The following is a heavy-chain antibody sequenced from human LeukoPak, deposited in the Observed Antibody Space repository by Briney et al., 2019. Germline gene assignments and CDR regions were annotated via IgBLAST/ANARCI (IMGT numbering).Heavy chain of an antibody. CDR1: GYTFTSYD. CDR3: ARGPATIFGVVNYYYYMDV. Sequence: GASVKVSCTASGYTFTSYDINWVRQATGQGLEWMGWMNPNSGNTGYAQKFQGRVTMTRNTSISTAYMELSSLRSEDTAVYYCARGPATIFGVVNYYYYMDVWGKGTTVTVSS. D-gene: IGHD3-3*01. V-gene: IGHV1-8*01. J-gene: IGHJ6*03. CDR2: MNPNSGNT.